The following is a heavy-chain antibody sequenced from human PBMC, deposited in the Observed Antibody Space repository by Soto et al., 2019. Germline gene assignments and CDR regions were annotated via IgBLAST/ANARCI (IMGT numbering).Heavy chain of an antibody. J-gene: IGHJ4*02. CDR1: HFTFSGYA. Sequence: PGVSQRHSSAAAHFTFSGYAMNWVRQAPGKGLEWVSSITSSSYVYYADSVRGRFTISRDNANNSLYLQMDSLRADDTAVYYCTRGPPDYWGQGTLVTVSS. CDR3: TRGPPDY. CDR2: ITSSSYV. V-gene: IGHV3-21*01.